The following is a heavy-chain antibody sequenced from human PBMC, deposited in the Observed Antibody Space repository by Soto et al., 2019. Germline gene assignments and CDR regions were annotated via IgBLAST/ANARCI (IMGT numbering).Heavy chain of an antibody. CDR3: ARGGFYYDSSGYSSLDY. CDR2: IIPIFGTA. J-gene: IGHJ4*02. D-gene: IGHD3-22*01. Sequence: QVPLVQSGAEVKKPGSSVKVSCKASGGTFSSYAISWVRQAPGQGLEWMGGIIPIFGTANYAQKFQGRVTITADDSTSTAYMELSSLRTEDTALYYCARGGFYYDSSGYSSLDYWGQGTLVTVSS. V-gene: IGHV1-69*01. CDR1: GGTFSSYA.